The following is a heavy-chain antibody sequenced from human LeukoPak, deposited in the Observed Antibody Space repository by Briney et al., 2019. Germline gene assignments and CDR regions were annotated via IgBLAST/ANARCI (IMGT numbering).Heavy chain of an antibody. J-gene: IGHJ6*02. CDR2: INSDGSST. CDR3: ARGDIVVVPAALYGMDV. V-gene: IGHV3-74*01. Sequence: PGGSLRLSCAASGFTFSSYWMHWVRQAPGKGLVWVSRINSDGSSTSYADSVKGRFTISRDNAKNTLYLQMSSLRAEDTAVYYCARGDIVVVPAALYGMDVWGQGTTVTISS. CDR1: GFTFSSYW. D-gene: IGHD2-2*01.